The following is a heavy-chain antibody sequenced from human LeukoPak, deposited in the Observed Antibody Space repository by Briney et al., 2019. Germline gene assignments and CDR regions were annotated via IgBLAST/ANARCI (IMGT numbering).Heavy chain of an antibody. D-gene: IGHD4-17*01. CDR1: GFTFDDYA. Sequence: PGGSLRLPCAASGFTFDDYAMHWVRQAPGKGLEWVSLISWDGGSTYYADSVKGRFTISRDNSKNSLYLQMNSLRAEDTALYYCAKDIRGYGDYPRVEYDYWGQGTLVTVSS. CDR3: AKDIRGYGDYPRVEYDY. CDR2: ISWDGGST. J-gene: IGHJ4*02. V-gene: IGHV3-43D*03.